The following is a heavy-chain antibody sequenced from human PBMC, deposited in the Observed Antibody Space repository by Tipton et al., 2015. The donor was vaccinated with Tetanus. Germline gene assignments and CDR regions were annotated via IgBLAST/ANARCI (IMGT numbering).Heavy chain of an antibody. J-gene: IGHJ4*02. Sequence: LRLSCTVSGGSISSYYWSWIRQPAGKGLEWIGRIYTSGSTNYNPSLKSRVTMSVDTSKNQFSLKLSSVTAADTAVYYCARGVWFGPGPKYCFDYWGQGTLVTVSS. V-gene: IGHV4-4*07. CDR1: GGSISSYY. D-gene: IGHD3-10*01. CDR3: ARGVWFGPGPKYCFDY. CDR2: IYTSGST.